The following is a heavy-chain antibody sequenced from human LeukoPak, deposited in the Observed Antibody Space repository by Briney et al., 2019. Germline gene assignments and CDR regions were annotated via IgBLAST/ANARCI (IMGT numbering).Heavy chain of an antibody. Sequence: GGSLRLSCAASGFTFSSYEMNWVRQAPGKGLEWVSGINWNGGSTGYADSVKGRFTISRDNAKNSLYLQMNSLRAEDTALYYCARVAYCGGDCYQHFDYWGQGTLVTVSS. CDR3: ARVAYCGGDCYQHFDY. J-gene: IGHJ4*02. D-gene: IGHD2-21*02. CDR2: INWNGGST. CDR1: GFTFSSYE. V-gene: IGHV3-20*04.